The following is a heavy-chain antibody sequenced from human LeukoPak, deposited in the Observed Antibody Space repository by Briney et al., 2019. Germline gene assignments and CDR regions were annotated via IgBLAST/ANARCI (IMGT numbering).Heavy chain of an antibody. D-gene: IGHD6-13*01. CDR3: ARERSAAALDY. CDR1: GGTFSSYA. V-gene: IGHV1-69*05. Sequence: GASVKVSCKSSGGTFSSYAISWARQAPGQGLEWMGGIIPIFGTANYAQKFQGRVTITTDESTSTAYMELSSLRSEVTAVYYCARERSAAALDYWGQGTLVTVSS. J-gene: IGHJ4*02. CDR2: IIPIFGTA.